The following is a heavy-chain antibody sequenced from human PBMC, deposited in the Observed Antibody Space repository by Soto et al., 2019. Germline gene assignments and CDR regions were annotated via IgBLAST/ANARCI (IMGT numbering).Heavy chain of an antibody. CDR3: AKAGYCSSTSCYDYYYYGMDV. V-gene: IGHV3-23*01. Sequence: TGGSLRLSCAASGFTFSSYAMSWVRQAPGKWLEWVSAISGSGGSTYYADSVKGRFTISRDNSKNTLYLQMNSLRAEDTAVYYCAKAGYCSSTSCYDYYYYGMDVWGQGXTVTVYS. CDR1: GFTFSSYA. D-gene: IGHD2-2*01. CDR2: ISGSGGST. J-gene: IGHJ6*02.